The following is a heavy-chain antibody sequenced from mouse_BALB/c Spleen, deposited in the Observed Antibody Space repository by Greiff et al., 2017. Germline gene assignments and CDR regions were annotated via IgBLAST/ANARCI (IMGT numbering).Heavy chain of an antibody. J-gene: IGHJ4*01. CDR2: ISSGGSYT. CDR1: GFTFSSYS. CDR3: AREDY. Sequence: DVQLLESGGGLVKPGGSLKLSCAASGFTFSSYSMSWVRQTPEKRLEWVATISSGGSYTYYPDSVKGRFTISKDNAKNTLYLQMSGLRSEDTAMYYCAREDYGGQGTSVTVFS. V-gene: IGHV5-9-3*01.